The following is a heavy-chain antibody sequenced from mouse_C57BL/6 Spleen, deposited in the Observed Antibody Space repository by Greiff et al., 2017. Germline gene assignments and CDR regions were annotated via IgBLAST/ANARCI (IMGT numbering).Heavy chain of an antibody. V-gene: IGHV1-52*01. CDR3: ARGTSYSTFDY. J-gene: IGHJ2*01. Sequence: VQLKQPGAELVRPGSSVKLSCKASGYTFTSYWMHWVKQRPIQGLEWIGNIDPSDSETHYNQKFKDKATLTVDKSSSTAYMQLSSLTSEDSAVYYCARGTSYSTFDYWGQGTTLTVSS. CDR2: IDPSDSET. D-gene: IGHD2-5*01. CDR1: GYTFTSYW.